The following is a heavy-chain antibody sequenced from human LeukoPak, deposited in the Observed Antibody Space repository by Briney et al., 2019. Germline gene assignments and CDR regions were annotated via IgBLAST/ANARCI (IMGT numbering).Heavy chain of an antibody. D-gene: IGHD3-10*01. Sequence: PGGSLRLSCAASGFTFSSYSMNWVRQAPGKGLEWVSSIGSSSSYIYYADSVKGRFTISRDNAKNSLYLQMNSLRAEDTAVYYCARDNGSGTWYYYGMDVWGKGPTVTVSS. J-gene: IGHJ6*04. CDR2: IGSSSSYI. CDR3: ARDNGSGTWYYYGMDV. V-gene: IGHV3-21*01. CDR1: GFTFSSYS.